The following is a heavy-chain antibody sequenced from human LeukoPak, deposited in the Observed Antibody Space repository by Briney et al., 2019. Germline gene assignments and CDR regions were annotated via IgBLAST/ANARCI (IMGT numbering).Heavy chain of an antibody. Sequence: SETLSLTCTVSRGSISSSYWSWIRQTPGKGLEWIGNVHYRGSTNYNPSLKSRVTISVDTSKNQFSLKLSSVTAADMAVYYCARHGENWNYGDAFDIWGQGTLVTVSS. CDR1: RGSISSSY. CDR3: ARHGENWNYGDAFDI. CDR2: VHYRGST. J-gene: IGHJ3*02. D-gene: IGHD1-7*01. V-gene: IGHV4-59*08.